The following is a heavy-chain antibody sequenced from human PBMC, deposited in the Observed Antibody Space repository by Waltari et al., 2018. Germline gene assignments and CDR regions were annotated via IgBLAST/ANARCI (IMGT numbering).Heavy chain of an antibody. CDR3: ARGRGIVVVPAQLLTGGFDP. CDR2: SNPNSGNT. Sequence: QVQLVQSGAEVKKPGASVKVSCKASGYTFTSYDINWVRQATGQGLEWMGWSNPNSGNTGNAQKFQGRVTMTRNTSISTAYMELSSLRSEDTAVYYCARGRGIVVVPAQLLTGGFDPWGQGTLVTVSS. V-gene: IGHV1-8*01. J-gene: IGHJ5*02. CDR1: GYTFTSYD. D-gene: IGHD2-2*01.